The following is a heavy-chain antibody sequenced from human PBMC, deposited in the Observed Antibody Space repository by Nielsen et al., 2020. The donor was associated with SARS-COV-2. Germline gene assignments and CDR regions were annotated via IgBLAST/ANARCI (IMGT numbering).Heavy chain of an antibody. CDR2: IKSKSDGGTT. D-gene: IGHD3-3*01. J-gene: IGHJ4*02. Sequence: GSLKISCTLFGLSVTDAWMGWVRRAPGRGLEWIGRIKSKSDGGTTDYAAPIRDRVFVSRDESTNTVFLQMSSLMAEDTAVYYCTTDRGVAIRPLFDSWGQGTRVTVSS. CDR1: GLSVTDAW. V-gene: IGHV3-15*01. CDR3: TTDRGVAIRPLFDS.